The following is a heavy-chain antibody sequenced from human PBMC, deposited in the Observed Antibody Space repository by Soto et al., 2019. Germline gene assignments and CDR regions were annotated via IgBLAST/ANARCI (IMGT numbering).Heavy chain of an antibody. CDR3: ARYGSGSYHTTTFDY. D-gene: IGHD3-10*01. Sequence: QVQLQESGPGLVKPSQTLSLTCTVSGGSISSAGYYLSWIRQHPGKGLEWIGYIYYSGSTYYNPSLKRRVTISVDTSKNQFYLKLSSVTDADTAVYYCARYGSGSYHTTTFDYWGQGTLVTVSS. CDR2: IYYSGST. J-gene: IGHJ4*02. V-gene: IGHV4-31*03. CDR1: GGSISSAGYY.